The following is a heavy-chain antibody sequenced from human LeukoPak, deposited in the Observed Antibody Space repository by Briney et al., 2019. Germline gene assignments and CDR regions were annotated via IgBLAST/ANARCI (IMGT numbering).Heavy chain of an antibody. D-gene: IGHD2-2*01. Sequence: SVKVPCKASGGTFSSYTISWVRQAPGQGLEWMGRIIPILGIANYAQKFQGRVTISADKSTSTAYMELSSLRSEDTAVYYCAREVVRYRNAFDIWGQGTMVTVSS. CDR1: GGTFSSYT. CDR3: AREVVRYRNAFDI. CDR2: IIPILGIA. V-gene: IGHV1-69*04. J-gene: IGHJ3*02.